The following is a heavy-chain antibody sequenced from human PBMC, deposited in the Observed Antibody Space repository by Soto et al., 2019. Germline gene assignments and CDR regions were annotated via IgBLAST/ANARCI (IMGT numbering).Heavy chain of an antibody. V-gene: IGHV3-23*01. CDR3: AKDGGYSYGTDH. CDR2: LSGSGRST. Sequence: GGSLRLYCAASGFTFSNSAMTWVRQAPGKGLEWVSALSGSGRSTYYADSVKGRFTISRDNSKNILYLQMNSLRAEDTAVYYCAKDGGYSYGTDHWGKGTQVTVSS. J-gene: IGHJ4*02. D-gene: IGHD5-18*01. CDR1: GFTFSNSA.